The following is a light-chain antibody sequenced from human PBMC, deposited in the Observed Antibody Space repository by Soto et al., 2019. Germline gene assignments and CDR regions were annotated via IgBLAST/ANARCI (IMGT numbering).Light chain of an antibody. J-gene: IGLJ3*02. Sequence: ALTQPASVSGSPGQSITISCTGTSSDVGGYNFVSWYQQHPGKAPKLMIYEVTNRPSGVSSRFSGSKSGNTASLTISGLQTEDEADYFCSSYTRQNTRVFGGGTKLTVL. CDR1: SSDVGGYNF. CDR3: SSYTRQNTRV. CDR2: EVT. V-gene: IGLV2-14*01.